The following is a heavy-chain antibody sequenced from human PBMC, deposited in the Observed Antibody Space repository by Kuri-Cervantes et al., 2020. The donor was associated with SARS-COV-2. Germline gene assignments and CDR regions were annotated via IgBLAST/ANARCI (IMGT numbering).Heavy chain of an antibody. CDR3: ARVTRAGAAAFRWDYMDV. D-gene: IGHD6-13*01. V-gene: IGHV4-59*01. CDR2: IYYSGST. CDR1: GGSISSYY. Sequence: GSLRLSCTVSGGSISSYYWSWIRQPPGKGLEWIGYIYYSGSTNYNPSLKSRATISVDTSKNQFSLKLSSVIAADTAVYYCARVTRAGAAAFRWDYMDVWGKGTTVTVSS. J-gene: IGHJ6*03.